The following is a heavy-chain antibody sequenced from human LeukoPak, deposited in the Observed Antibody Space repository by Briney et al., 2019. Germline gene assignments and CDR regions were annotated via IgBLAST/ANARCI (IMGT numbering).Heavy chain of an antibody. CDR1: GYRFTSYG. J-gene: IGHJ4*02. D-gene: IGHD6-6*01. V-gene: IGHV1-46*01. Sequence: ASVKVSCKASGYRFTSYGIAWVRQAPGQGLEWMGIINPSGGSTSYAQKFQGRVTMTRDTSTSTVYMELSSLRSEDTAVYYCARDGVRNQLLGSSSILTFDYWGQGTLVTVSS. CDR2: INPSGGST. CDR3: ARDGVRNQLLGSSSILTFDY.